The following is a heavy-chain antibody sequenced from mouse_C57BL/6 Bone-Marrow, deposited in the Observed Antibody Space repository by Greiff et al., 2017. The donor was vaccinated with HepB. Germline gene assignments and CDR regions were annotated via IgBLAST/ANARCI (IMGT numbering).Heavy chain of an antibody. Sequence: QVQLKQSGAELVKPGASVKISCKASGYAFSSYWMNWVKQRPGKGLEWIGQIYPGDGDTNYNGKFKGKATLTADESSSTAYMQLSSLTSEDSAVYFCARFPLYYYGRGGYFDVWGTGTTVTVSS. CDR3: ARFPLYYYGRGGYFDV. J-gene: IGHJ1*03. D-gene: IGHD1-1*01. CDR2: IYPGDGDT. CDR1: GYAFSSYW. V-gene: IGHV1-80*01.